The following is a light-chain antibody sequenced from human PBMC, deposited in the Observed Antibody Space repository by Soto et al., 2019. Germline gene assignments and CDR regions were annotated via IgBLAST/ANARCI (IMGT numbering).Light chain of an antibody. V-gene: IGKV3-11*01. CDR3: QQRSNLPIS. J-gene: IGKJ5*01. CDR2: DAS. CDR1: QSVSSC. Sequence: EIVLTKSPATLSLSPGEIATLSCRASQSVSSCLACYQQKPGQAPGLLIYDASNRATCIPTRYSGSGSGTDFTLTISSLEPEYFAVYYCQQRSNLPISFGQGTRLEIK.